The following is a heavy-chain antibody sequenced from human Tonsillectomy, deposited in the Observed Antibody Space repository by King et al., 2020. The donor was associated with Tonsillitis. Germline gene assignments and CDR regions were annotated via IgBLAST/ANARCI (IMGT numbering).Heavy chain of an antibody. Sequence: QLVQSGAEVKKPGESLKISCKGSGYSFTSYWIGWVRQMPGQGLEWMGIIYPGDSDTRYSPSFQGQVTISADKSISTAYLQWSSLKASDTAMYYCARRSLRGDETIYFDYWGQGTLVTVSS. V-gene: IGHV5-51*01. D-gene: IGHD1-14*01. CDR3: ARRSLRGDETIYFDY. J-gene: IGHJ4*02. CDR2: IYPGDSDT. CDR1: GYSFTSYW.